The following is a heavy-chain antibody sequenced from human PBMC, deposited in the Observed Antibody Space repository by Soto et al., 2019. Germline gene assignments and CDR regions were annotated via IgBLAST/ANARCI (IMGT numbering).Heavy chain of an antibody. J-gene: IGHJ6*03. CDR2: ISGSGGST. CDR3: AKDLNSSSWSRYYYYYRDV. D-gene: IGHD6-13*01. CDR1: GFTFSSYA. V-gene: IGHV3-23*01. Sequence: EVQLLESGGGLVQPGGSLRLSCAASGFTFSSYAMSWVRQAPGKGLEWVSAISGSGGSTYYEDSVKGRFTIYRDNSKNTLYLQMNSLRAEDTAVYYCAKDLNSSSWSRYYYYYRDVWGKGTTVTVSS.